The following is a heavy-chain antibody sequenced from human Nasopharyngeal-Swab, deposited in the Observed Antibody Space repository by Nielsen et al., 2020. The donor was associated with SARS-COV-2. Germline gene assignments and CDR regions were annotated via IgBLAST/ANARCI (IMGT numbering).Heavy chain of an antibody. CDR2: LYYSGST. CDR1: GGSISSSTYY. D-gene: IGHD3-22*01. J-gene: IGHJ4*02. Sequence: SETLSLTCTVSGGSISSSTYYWGWIRQPPGKGLEWIGTLYYSGSTYQNPSLKSRVTISVDTSKNQFSLDLSSVTAADTAVYYCARRTYYSSGYYYFNYFDYWGQGTLVTVSS. V-gene: IGHV4-39*01. CDR3: ARRTYYSSGYYYFNYFDY.